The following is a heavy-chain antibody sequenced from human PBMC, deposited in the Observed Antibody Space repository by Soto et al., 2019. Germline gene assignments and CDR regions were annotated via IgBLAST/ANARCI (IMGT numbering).Heavy chain of an antibody. J-gene: IGHJ4*02. CDR1: GYIFTGYY. CDR3: ARPLYSSSGY. V-gene: IGHV1-2*02. D-gene: IGHD6-19*01. Sequence: ASVKVSCKASGYIFTGYYMHWVRQAPGQGLEWMGWINPNSGGTNYAQRFQGRVTMTRDTSISTAYMELSRLRSDDTAVYYCARPLYSSSGYWGQGTLVTVSS. CDR2: INPNSGGT.